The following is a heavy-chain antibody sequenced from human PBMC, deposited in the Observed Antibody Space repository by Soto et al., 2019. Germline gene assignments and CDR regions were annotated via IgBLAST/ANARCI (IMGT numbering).Heavy chain of an antibody. CDR3: AKATHEYYFDY. V-gene: IGHV3-23*01. Sequence: GGSLRLACAASGLRFSTYAMSLVRQSPGKGLEWVSGISGSGGITNYADSVKGRFTISRDNYKNTLYLQMNSLRAENTAVYYCAKATHEYYFDYWVKGTLVTI. CDR2: ISGSGGIT. CDR1: GLRFSTYA. J-gene: IGHJ4*02.